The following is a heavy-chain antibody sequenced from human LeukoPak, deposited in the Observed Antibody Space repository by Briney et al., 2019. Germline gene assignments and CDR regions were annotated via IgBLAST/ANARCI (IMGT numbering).Heavy chain of an antibody. J-gene: IGHJ4*02. V-gene: IGHV3-64*01. D-gene: IGHD6-19*01. CDR2: ISSNGNST. CDR1: GFTFSTYA. CDR3: TSASGYTSGWPFDY. Sequence: PGGSLRLSCAASGFTFSTYAMHWVRQAPGKRLEYVSAISSNGNSTYYANSVKGRFTISRDNSKNTLYLQMGSLRAEDMAVYYCTSASGYTSGWPFDYWGQGILVTVSS.